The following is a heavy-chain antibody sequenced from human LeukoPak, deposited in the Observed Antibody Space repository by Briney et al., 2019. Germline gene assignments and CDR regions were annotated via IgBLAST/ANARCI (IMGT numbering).Heavy chain of an antibody. CDR3: ARRDDSSGYHKIFDY. CDR2: ISTYNGNA. Sequence: ASVKVSCKASGYTFTNYGVNWVRRAPGQGLEWMGWISTYNGNANYAQSLQGRITMTTDTSTSTAYMELRSLRSDDTAVYYCARRDDSSGYHKIFDYWGPGTLVTVSS. J-gene: IGHJ4*02. D-gene: IGHD3-22*01. V-gene: IGHV1-18*01. CDR1: GYTFTNYG.